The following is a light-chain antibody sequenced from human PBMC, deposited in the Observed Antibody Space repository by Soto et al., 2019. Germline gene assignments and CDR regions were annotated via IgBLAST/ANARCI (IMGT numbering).Light chain of an antibody. CDR1: SSDVGGYNY. V-gene: IGLV2-14*01. CDR2: DVS. J-gene: IGLJ2*01. CDR3: CSYTSSSPGV. Sequence: QSVLTQPASVSGSPGQSITISCTGTSSDVGGYNYVSWYQQHPGKAPKLMIYDVSTRPSGISNRFSGSKSGNTASLTISGLQAEDEADYYCCSYTSSSPGVFGGGTKLTVL.